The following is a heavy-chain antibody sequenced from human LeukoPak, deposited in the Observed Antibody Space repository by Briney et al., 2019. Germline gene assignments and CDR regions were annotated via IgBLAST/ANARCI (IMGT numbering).Heavy chain of an antibody. J-gene: IGHJ4*02. D-gene: IGHD2-2*01. CDR1: GFTFNNYA. CDR2: ISISGDGT. CDR3: VRAARGDCSSTSCSLFDN. V-gene: IGHV3-23*01. Sequence: GGSLRLSCAGSGFTFNNYAMSWVRQTPRKGLEWVSTISISGDGTYYADPVKGRFTMSRDKSKNTLYLQMSSLRAEDTAVYYCVRAARGDCSSTSCSLFDNWGQGILVTVSS.